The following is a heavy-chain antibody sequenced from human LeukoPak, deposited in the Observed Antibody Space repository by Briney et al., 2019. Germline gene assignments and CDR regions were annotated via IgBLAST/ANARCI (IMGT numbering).Heavy chain of an antibody. J-gene: IGHJ3*02. CDR2: ISAHNGNI. CDR1: GYTFTSYG. CDR3: ARDTSYDFWSDPTELFDI. Sequence: ASVKVSCKASGYTFTSYGISWVRQAPGQGLEWMGWISAHNGNIKYGQKIQGRVTMTTDTSTSTAYMELRSLRSDDTAVYYCARDTSYDFWSDPTELFDIWGQGTMVTVS. D-gene: IGHD3-3*01. V-gene: IGHV1-18*01.